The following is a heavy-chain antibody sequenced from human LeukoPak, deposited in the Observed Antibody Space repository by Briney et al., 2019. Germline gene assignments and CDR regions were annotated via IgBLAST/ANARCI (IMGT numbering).Heavy chain of an antibody. Sequence: SETLSLTCAVYGGSSSGYYWSWIRQPPGKGLEWIGEINHSGSTNYNPSLKSRVTISVDTSKNQFSLKLSSVTAADTAVYYCARGRGRYYYGSGSYYNSRNWFDPWGQGTLVTVSS. CDR3: ARGRGRYYYGSGSYYNSRNWFDP. J-gene: IGHJ5*02. D-gene: IGHD3-10*01. CDR2: INHSGST. V-gene: IGHV4-34*01. CDR1: GGSSSGYY.